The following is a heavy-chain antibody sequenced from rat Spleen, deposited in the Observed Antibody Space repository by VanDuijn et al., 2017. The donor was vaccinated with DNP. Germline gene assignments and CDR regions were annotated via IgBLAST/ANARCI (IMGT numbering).Heavy chain of an antibody. CDR3: TRHDYYFDY. Sequence: QVQLKESGPGLAQPSQTLSLTCTVSGFSLSSYGVIWVRQPPGKGLEWMGVIWGDGSTAYNSALKSRLSISRDTSKSQVFLELHSLQPEDTGTYYCTRHDYYFDYWGQGVMVTVSS. CDR1: GFSLSSYG. CDR2: IWGDGST. J-gene: IGHJ2*01. V-gene: IGHV2-13*01. D-gene: IGHD1-7*01.